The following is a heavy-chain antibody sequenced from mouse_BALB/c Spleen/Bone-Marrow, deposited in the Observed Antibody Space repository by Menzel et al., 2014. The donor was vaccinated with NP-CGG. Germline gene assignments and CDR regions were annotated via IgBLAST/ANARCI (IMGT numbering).Heavy chain of an antibody. CDR3: AREARTTARSAY. CDR2: THYSGNT. J-gene: IGHJ3*01. D-gene: IGHD1-2*01. V-gene: IGHV3-1*02. CDR1: GYSITSGYG. Sequence: EVKLVESGPDLVKPSQSLSLTCTATGYSITSGYGWHWIRQFPGNKLEWMAYTHYSGNTDYNPSLKSRISITRDTSKNQFFLQLNSVTTEDTATYYCAREARTTARSAYWGQGTLVTVSA.